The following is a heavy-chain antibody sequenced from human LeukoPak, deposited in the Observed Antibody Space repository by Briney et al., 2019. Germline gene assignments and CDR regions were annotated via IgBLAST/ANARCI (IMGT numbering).Heavy chain of an antibody. CDR3: APPPYYYEANGYSVA. CDR1: GGSISSYY. CDR2: IYYSGST. D-gene: IGHD3-22*01. V-gene: IGHV4-59*12. J-gene: IGHJ5*02. Sequence: SETLSLTCTVSGGSISSYYWSWIRQPPGKGLEWIGYIYYSGSTNYNPSLKSRVTISVDTSKNQFSLKLSSVTAADTAVYYCAPPPYYYEANGYSVAWGQGALVTVSS.